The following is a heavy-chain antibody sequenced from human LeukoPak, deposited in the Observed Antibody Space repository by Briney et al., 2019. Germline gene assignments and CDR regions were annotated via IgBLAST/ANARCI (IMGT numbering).Heavy chain of an antibody. CDR2: ISGSGGST. CDR1: GFTFSSYA. V-gene: IGHV3-23*01. CDR3: AKDRKYSSGSSRFDY. Sequence: GGSLRLSCAASGFTFSSYAMSWVRQAPGKGLEWVSAISGSGGSTYYADSVKGRFTISRDNSKNTLYLQMNSLRAEDTAVYYCAKDRKYSSGSSRFDYWGQGTLVTVSS. J-gene: IGHJ4*02. D-gene: IGHD6-19*01.